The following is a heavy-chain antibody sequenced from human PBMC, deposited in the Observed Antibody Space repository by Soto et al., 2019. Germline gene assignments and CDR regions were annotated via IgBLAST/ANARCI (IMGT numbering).Heavy chain of an antibody. J-gene: IGHJ5*02. V-gene: IGHV1-46*03. D-gene: IGHD2-21*02. Sequence: GASVKVSCKASVYTFTSYYMHWVRQAPGQGLEWMGVINPTGGMTTFAQKFQGRVTMTRDTSTSFVYMELSSLRFEDTAMYYCARDISTAGPWGQGTLVTVSS. CDR3: ARDISTAGP. CDR2: INPTGGMT. CDR1: VYTFTSYY.